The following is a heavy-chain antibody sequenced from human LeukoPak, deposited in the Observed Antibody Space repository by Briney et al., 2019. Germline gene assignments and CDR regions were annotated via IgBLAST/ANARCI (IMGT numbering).Heavy chain of an antibody. Sequence: GGSLRLSCAASGFTFSSYAMSWVRQAPGKGLEWVSAIIGSNGKSYYADSVKGRFTISRDISKNTAYLQMNSLRAEDTAVYYCARGGPWIRGSLYFDNWGQGTLVTVSS. V-gene: IGHV3-23*01. J-gene: IGHJ4*02. D-gene: IGHD3-10*01. CDR3: ARGGPWIRGSLYFDN. CDR1: GFTFSSYA. CDR2: IIGSNGKS.